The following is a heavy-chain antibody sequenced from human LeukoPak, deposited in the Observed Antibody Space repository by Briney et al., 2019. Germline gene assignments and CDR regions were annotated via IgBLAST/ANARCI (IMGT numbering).Heavy chain of an antibody. D-gene: IGHD6-19*01. J-gene: IGHJ5*02. V-gene: IGHV4-59*01. CDR3: ARIPYSSGWGWFDP. Sequence: SETLSLTCTVSGGSISSYYWSWIRQPPGKGLEWIGYIYYSGSTNYNPSLKSRVTISVDTSKSQFSLKLSSVTAADTAVYYCARIPYSSGWGWFDPWGQGTLVTVSS. CDR1: GGSISSYY. CDR2: IYYSGST.